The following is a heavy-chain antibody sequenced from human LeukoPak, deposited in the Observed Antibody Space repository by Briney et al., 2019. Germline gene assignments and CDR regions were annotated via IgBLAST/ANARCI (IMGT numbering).Heavy chain of an antibody. CDR2: IYHSGST. CDR3: ARRLTAVATSSLDP. D-gene: IGHD5-12*01. J-gene: IGHJ5*02. V-gene: IGHV4-4*02. CDR1: GGSISSSNW. Sequence: SETLSLTCAVSGGSISSSNWWSWVRQPPGKGLEWIGEIYHSGSTNYNPSLKSRVTISVDKSKNQFSLKLSSVTAADTAVYYCARRLTAVATSSLDPWGQGTLVTVSS.